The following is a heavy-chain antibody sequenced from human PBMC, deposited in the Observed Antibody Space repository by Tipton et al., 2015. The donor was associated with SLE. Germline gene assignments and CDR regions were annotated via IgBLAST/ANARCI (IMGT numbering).Heavy chain of an antibody. CDR1: GGSINTTDYY. CDR3: ARRVYGFACCFDY. J-gene: IGHJ4*02. CDR2: IFYDGGT. V-gene: IGHV4-39*07. Sequence: TLSLTCTVSGGSINTTDYYWGWLRQPPGERLEWIGTIFYDGGTYYNPSLKSRVTISVDTSKNQFSLRLNSVTAADTSVYYCARRVYGFACCFDYWCQGTLVSVSS. D-gene: IGHD3-10*01.